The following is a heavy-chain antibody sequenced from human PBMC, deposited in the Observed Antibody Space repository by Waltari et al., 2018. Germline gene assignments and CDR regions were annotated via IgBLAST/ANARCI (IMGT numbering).Heavy chain of an antibody. V-gene: IGHV1-69*05. CDR2: IIPIFGTA. D-gene: IGHD2-15*01. J-gene: IGHJ6*02. Sequence: GRQAPGQGLEWMGGIIPIFGTANYAQKFQGRVTITTDESTSTAYMELSSLRSEDTAVYYCARDCSGGSCYSRRSLYYYYGMDVWGQGTTVTVSS. CDR3: ARDCSGGSCYSRRSLYYYYGMDV.